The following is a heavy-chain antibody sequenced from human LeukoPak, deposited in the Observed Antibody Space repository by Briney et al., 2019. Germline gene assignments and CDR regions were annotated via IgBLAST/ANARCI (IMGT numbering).Heavy chain of an antibody. V-gene: IGHV1-69*06. J-gene: IGHJ5*02. CDR2: IIPIFGTA. CDR1: GGTFSSYA. Sequence: GSSVKVSCKASGGTFSSYAISWVRQAPGQGLEWMGGIIPIFGTANYAQKFQGRVTITADKSTSTAYMELSSLRSEDTAVYYCASLGIAAAGTSYGWFDPWGQGTLVTVPS. D-gene: IGHD6-13*01. CDR3: ASLGIAAAGTSYGWFDP.